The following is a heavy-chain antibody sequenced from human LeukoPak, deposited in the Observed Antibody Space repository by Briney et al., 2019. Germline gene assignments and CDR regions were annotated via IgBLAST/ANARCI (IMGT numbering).Heavy chain of an antibody. CDR2: ISGSGCST. CDR3: SKEWRIVVVPAAISG. V-gene: IGHV3-23*01. CDR1: GFTFSSYA. D-gene: IGHD2-2*01. J-gene: IGHJ4*02. Sequence: GGSLTLSCEASGFTFSSYAMSWLRQAPGKGLELVSAISGSGCSTYYADSVKDRFTISRDNSKNTLYLQMNSLRAEDTAVYYCSKEWRIVVVPAAISGWGQGTLVTVSS.